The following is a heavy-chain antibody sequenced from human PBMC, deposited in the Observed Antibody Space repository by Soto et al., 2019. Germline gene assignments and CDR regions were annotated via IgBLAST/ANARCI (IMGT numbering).Heavy chain of an antibody. Sequence: GASVKVSCKASGYTFTSYAIHWARQAPGQRLEWMGWINVGNDNTKYSQKFQGRVTITRDTSASTVYMELSSLRSEDTAVYYCARGPLYWYFGLWGRGTLVTVSS. CDR2: INVGNDNT. CDR1: GYTFTSYA. J-gene: IGHJ2*01. V-gene: IGHV1-3*01. CDR3: ARGPLYWYFGL.